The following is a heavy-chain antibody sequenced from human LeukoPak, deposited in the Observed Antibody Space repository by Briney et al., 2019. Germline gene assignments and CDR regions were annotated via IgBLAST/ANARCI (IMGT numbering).Heavy chain of an antibody. J-gene: IGHJ6*02. V-gene: IGHV3-30*03. Sequence: GALRLSCAASEFTFRSYGMHWVRQAPGKGLEWVAVISYDGSNKYYADSVKGRFTISRDNSKNTLYLQMNSLRAEDTAVYYCARLDVDRYYYYGMDVWGQGTTVTVSS. CDR1: EFTFRSYG. CDR2: ISYDGSNK. D-gene: IGHD5-24*01. CDR3: ARLDVDRYYYYGMDV.